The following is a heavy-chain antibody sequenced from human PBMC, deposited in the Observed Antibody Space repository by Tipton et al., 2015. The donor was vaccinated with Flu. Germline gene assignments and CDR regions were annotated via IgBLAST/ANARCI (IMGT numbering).Heavy chain of an antibody. CDR1: GDSIASDYY. J-gene: IGHJ5*01. Sequence: TLSLTCSVSGDSIASDYYWGWIRQPPGKGPEWIANIHHSGTTYFNPSLRSRVSIIRDKSKNQFSLKLSFVAAADTAVYYCARRDYSNYVSVPKNWFDSWGQGILVTVSS. V-gene: IGHV4-38-2*01. CDR3: ARRDYSNYVSVPKNWFDS. D-gene: IGHD4-11*01. CDR2: IHHSGTT.